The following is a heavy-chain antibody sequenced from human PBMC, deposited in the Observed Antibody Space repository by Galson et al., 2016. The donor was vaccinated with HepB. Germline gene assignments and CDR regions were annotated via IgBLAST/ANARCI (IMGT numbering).Heavy chain of an antibody. CDR2: ISTSGTNT. D-gene: IGHD5-24*01. CDR1: GFTFGDYY. J-gene: IGHJ4*02. Sequence: SLRLSCAASGFTFGDYYMTWIRQAPGKGLEWVSYISTSGTNTYYADSVKGRFTISRDNAKNSLYVQMNSLRVEDTALYYCARGPGYITAAPFFDYWGQGTLVTVSS. CDR3: ARGPGYITAAPFFDY. V-gene: IGHV3-11*04.